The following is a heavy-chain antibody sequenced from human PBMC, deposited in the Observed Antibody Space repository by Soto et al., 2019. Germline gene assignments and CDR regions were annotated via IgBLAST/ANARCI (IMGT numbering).Heavy chain of an antibody. CDR2: FDPEDGET. CDR3: VTGSQPSYSSSWYVV. Sequence: GASVKVSCKVSGYTLTELSMHWVRQAPGKGLEWMGGFDPEDGETIYAQKLQGRVTMTEDTSTDTAYMELSSLRSEDTALYYCVTGSQPSYSSSWYVVWGQGTLVTVSS. V-gene: IGHV1-24*01. J-gene: IGHJ4*02. D-gene: IGHD6-13*01. CDR1: GYTLTELS.